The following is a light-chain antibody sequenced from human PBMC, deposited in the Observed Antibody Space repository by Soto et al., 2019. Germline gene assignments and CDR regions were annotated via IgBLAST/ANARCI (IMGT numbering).Light chain of an antibody. Sequence: DIQMTQSPSSLSASPGDRVTITCRASQSISSCLNWYQQKPGKAPKLLIYAASSLQIGVPSRFSGSGSGTDFTLTISSLQPEDFATYYCQQCYSTPRTFGQGTKVEIK. CDR1: QSISSC. V-gene: IGKV1-39*01. CDR3: QQCYSTPRT. J-gene: IGKJ1*01. CDR2: AAS.